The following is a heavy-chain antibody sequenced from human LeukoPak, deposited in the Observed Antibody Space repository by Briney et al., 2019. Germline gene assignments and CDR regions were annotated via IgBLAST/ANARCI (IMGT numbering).Heavy chain of an antibody. V-gene: IGHV1-46*01. Sequence: ASVKVSCKASGYTFTSYYMHWVRQAPGQGLEWMGIINPSGGSTGYAQKFQGRVTMTRDTSTSTVYMELSSLRSEDTAVYYCARVWGLRGLLDYWGQGTLVTVSS. CDR2: INPSGGST. CDR1: GYTFTSYY. D-gene: IGHD4-17*01. J-gene: IGHJ4*02. CDR3: ARVWGLRGLLDY.